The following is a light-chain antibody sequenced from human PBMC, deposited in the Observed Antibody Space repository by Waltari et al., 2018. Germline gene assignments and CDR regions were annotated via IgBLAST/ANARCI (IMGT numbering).Light chain of an antibody. CDR2: GAS. CDR1: QSVSSSY. CDR3: QQYGSSPLT. V-gene: IGKV3-20*01. Sequence: EIVLTQSPGTLSLSPGERATLPSRASQSVSSSYLAWYQQKPGQAPRPLLYGASSRATGIPDRFSGSGSGTDFTLTISRLEPEDFAVYYCQQYGSSPLTFGGGTKVEIK. J-gene: IGKJ4*01.